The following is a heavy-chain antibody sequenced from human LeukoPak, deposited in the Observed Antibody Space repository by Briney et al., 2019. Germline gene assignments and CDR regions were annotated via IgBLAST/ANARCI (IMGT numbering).Heavy chain of an antibody. J-gene: IGHJ5*02. V-gene: IGHV4-59*01. CDR3: ARIWGYCSGGSCPWFDP. D-gene: IGHD2-15*01. Sequence: SETLSLTCTVSGGSISSYYWSWIRQPPGKGLEWIGYIYYSGSTNYNPSLKSRVTISVDTSKNQFSLKLSSVTAADTAVYYCARIWGYCSGGSCPWFDPWGRGTLVTVSS. CDR2: IYYSGST. CDR1: GGSISSYY.